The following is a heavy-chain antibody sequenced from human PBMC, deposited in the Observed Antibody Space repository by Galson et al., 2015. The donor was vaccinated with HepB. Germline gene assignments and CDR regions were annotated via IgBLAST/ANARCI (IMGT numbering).Heavy chain of an antibody. Sequence: SVKVSCKASGYTFTSYAMNWVRQAPGQGLEWMGWINTNTGNPTYAQGFTGRFVFSLDTSVSTAYLQISSLKAEDTAVYYCARGRVDTYYYDSSGTYYYYGMDVWGQGTTVTVSS. CDR1: GYTFTSYA. CDR3: ARGRVDTYYYDSSGTYYYYGMDV. CDR2: INTNTGNP. V-gene: IGHV7-4-1*02. J-gene: IGHJ6*02. D-gene: IGHD3-22*01.